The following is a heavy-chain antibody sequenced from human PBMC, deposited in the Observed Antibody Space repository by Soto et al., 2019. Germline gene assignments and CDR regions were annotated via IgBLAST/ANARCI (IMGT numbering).Heavy chain of an antibody. Sequence: QMQLVQSGPEVKKPGTSVKVSCKASGFTFTSSAVQWVRQAPGQRLEWIGWIVVGSGNTNYAQKFQERVTITRDMSTSTADMELRSLRSADTAVYYCAAWGGRWQLSYYGIDVWGQGTTVTVSS. CDR3: AAWGGRWQLSYYGIDV. J-gene: IGHJ6*02. CDR1: GFTFTSSA. D-gene: IGHD6-6*01. CDR2: IVVGSGNT. V-gene: IGHV1-58*01.